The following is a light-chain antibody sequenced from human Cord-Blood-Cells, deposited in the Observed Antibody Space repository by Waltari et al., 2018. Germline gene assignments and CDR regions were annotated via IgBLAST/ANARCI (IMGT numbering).Light chain of an antibody. CDR3: SSYTSSSTYV. V-gene: IGLV2-14*01. Sequence: QSALTQPASVSGSPGQSITLSCTGTSSDVGGYNYVSWYQQHPGKALKLMIYDVSNRPSGVSNRFSGSKSGNTASLTISGLQAEDEADYYCSSYTSSSTYVFGTGTKVTVL. J-gene: IGLJ1*01. CDR2: DVS. CDR1: SSDVGGYNY.